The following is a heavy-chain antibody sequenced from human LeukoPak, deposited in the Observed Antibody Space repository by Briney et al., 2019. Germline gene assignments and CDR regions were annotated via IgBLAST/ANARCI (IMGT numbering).Heavy chain of an antibody. V-gene: IGHV3-23*01. CDR2: VDGGGGGT. Sequence: GGSLRLSCAASGFTLSSYAMTWVRQAPGRGLEWVSSVDGGGGGTYYADSVKSRFTISRDNSKDTLYLQMNGLRAEDTAVYYCAKGERWLQFAFDYWGQGTLVTVSS. CDR1: GFTLSSYA. D-gene: IGHD5-24*01. CDR3: AKGERWLQFAFDY. J-gene: IGHJ4*02.